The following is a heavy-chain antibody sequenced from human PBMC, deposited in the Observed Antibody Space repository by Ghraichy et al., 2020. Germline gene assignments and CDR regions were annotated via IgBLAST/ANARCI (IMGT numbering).Heavy chain of an antibody. CDR3: ARGKDY. CDR1: GGSFSGYY. Sequence: SETLSLTCAVYGGSFSGYYWSWIRQPPGKGLEWIGEINHSGSTNYNPSLKSRVTISVDTSKNQFSLKLSSVTAADTAVYYCARGKDYWGQGTLVTVSS. V-gene: IGHV4-34*01. CDR2: INHSGST. J-gene: IGHJ4*02.